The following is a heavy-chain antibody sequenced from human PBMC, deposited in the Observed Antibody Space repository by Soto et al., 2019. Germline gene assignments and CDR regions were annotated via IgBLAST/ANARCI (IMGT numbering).Heavy chain of an antibody. CDR3: AKDGSYSSSWPYYFDH. CDR2: ISGSGGHT. CDR1: GFTFTTYT. V-gene: IGHV3-23*01. Sequence: GGSLRLSCAASGFTFTTYTMSWLRQAPGKGLEWVSSISGSGGHTYYPDSVKGRLIVSRDNSKNTLYLQMNSLRAEDTAVYYCAKDGSYSSSWPYYFDHWGQGTLVTVSS. D-gene: IGHD6-13*01. J-gene: IGHJ4*02.